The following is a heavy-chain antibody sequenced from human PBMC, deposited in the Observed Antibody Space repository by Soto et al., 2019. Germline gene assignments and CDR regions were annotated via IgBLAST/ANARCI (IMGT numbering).Heavy chain of an antibody. Sequence: SETLSLTCAVSGGPISSSNWWSWVRQPPGKGLEWIGDIYYSGTTNYNPSLKSRVTMSVGTSKNQFSLKLSSVTAADTAVYYCARYYYDTSGYYYGYWGQGSLVTVSS. CDR2: IYYSGTT. V-gene: IGHV4-4*02. CDR3: ARYYYDTSGYYYGY. CDR1: GGPISSSNW. D-gene: IGHD3-22*01. J-gene: IGHJ4*02.